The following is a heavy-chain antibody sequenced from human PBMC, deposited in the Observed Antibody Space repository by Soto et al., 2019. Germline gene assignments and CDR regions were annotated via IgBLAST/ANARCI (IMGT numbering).Heavy chain of an antibody. D-gene: IGHD5-18*01. CDR3: ARDPGYSYGYN. CDR2: INAGNGNT. Sequence: QVQLVQSGAEVKKPGASVKVSCKASGYTFTSYAMHWVRQAPGQRLEWMGWINAGNGNTKYSQKFQGRVTITRDTSASTAYTELNSLRSEDTAVYYCARDPGYSYGYNWGQGTLVTVSS. V-gene: IGHV1-3*01. CDR1: GYTFTSYA. J-gene: IGHJ4*02.